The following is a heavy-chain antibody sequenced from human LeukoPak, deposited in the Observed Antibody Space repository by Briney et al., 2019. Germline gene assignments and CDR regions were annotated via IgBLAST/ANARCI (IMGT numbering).Heavy chain of an antibody. J-gene: IGHJ4*02. CDR2: ISGSGGST. CDR3: ANAGWYEIGYFDY. Sequence: GGSLRLSCAASGFTFSSYAMSWVRQAPGKGLEWVSAISGSGGSTYYADSVKGRFTIPRDNSKNTLYLQMNSLRAEDTAVYYCANAGWYEIGYFDYWGQGTLVTVTS. D-gene: IGHD6-13*01. V-gene: IGHV3-23*01. CDR1: GFTFSSYA.